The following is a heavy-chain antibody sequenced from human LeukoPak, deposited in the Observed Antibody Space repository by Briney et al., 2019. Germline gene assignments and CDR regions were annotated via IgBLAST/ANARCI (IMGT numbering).Heavy chain of an antibody. CDR1: GGSISSYY. CDR2: IYYSGST. Sequence: SETLSLTCTVSGGSISSYYWSWIRQPPGKGLEWIGYIYYSGSTNYNPSLKSRVTISVDTSKNQFSLKLSSVTAADTAVYYCARVAVKWLHIDYWGQGTLVTVSS. J-gene: IGHJ4*02. D-gene: IGHD5-12*01. CDR3: ARVAVKWLHIDY. V-gene: IGHV4-59*01.